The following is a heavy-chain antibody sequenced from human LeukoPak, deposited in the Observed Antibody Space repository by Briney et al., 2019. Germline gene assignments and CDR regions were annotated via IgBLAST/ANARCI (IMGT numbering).Heavy chain of an antibody. D-gene: IGHD6-19*01. CDR1: GFTVSSNY. CDR3: AKGYSSGWYGIYYFDY. Sequence: GRSLRLSCVASGFTVSSNYMSWVRQAPGKGLEWVSVIYSGGSTYYADSVKGRFTISRHNSKNTLYLQMNSLRAEDTAVYYCAKGYSSGWYGIYYFDYWGQETLVTVSS. CDR2: IYSGGST. J-gene: IGHJ4*02. V-gene: IGHV3-53*04.